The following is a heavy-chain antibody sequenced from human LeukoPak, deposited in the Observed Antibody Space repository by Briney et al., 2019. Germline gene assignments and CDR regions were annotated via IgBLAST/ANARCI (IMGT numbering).Heavy chain of an antibody. CDR2: INPSGGST. CDR1: GYTFTNYY. V-gene: IGHV1-46*01. J-gene: IGHJ4*02. D-gene: IGHD3-10*01. CDR3: ARDLYYSSGLFDC. Sequence: GASVKVSCKASGYTFTNYYIHLVRQAPGQGLEWMGIINPSGGSTRYAQKFQGRVTMTRDTSTSTVYMELSSLSSEDTAVYYCARDLYYSSGLFDCWGQGTLVTVYS.